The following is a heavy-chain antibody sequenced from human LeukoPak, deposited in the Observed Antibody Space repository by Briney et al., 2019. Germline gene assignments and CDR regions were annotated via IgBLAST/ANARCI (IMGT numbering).Heavy chain of an antibody. D-gene: IGHD3-10*01. J-gene: IGHJ4*02. CDR3: ARTYYYGSGSSHFDY. CDR2: IYYSGST. Sequence: SETLSLTCTVSGGSISSSRDYWAWIRQPPGKGLEWIASIYYSGSTYYSPSLKSRVTISVDTSKNQLFLKLSSVTAADTAVYCCARTYYYGSGSSHFDYWGQGTLVTVSS. V-gene: IGHV4-39*01. CDR1: GGSISSSRDY.